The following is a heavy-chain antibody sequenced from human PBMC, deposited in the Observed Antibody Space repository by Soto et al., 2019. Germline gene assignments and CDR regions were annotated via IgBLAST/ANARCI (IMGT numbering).Heavy chain of an antibody. CDR3: ARDPTGYSYGLNDY. CDR2: IIPIFGTA. V-gene: IGHV1-69*01. J-gene: IGHJ4*02. D-gene: IGHD5-18*01. CDR1: GGTFSSYA. Sequence: QVQLVQSGAEVKKPGSSVKVSCKASGGTFSSYAISWVRQAPGQGLEWMGGIIPIFGTANYAQKFQGRVTITADESTSTDYMELSSLRSEDTAVYYCARDPTGYSYGLNDYWGQGTLVTVSS.